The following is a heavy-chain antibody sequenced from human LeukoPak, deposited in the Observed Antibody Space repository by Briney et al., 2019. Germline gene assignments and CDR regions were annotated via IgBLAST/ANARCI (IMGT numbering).Heavy chain of an antibody. CDR3: ARDKYGGNSNAFDI. V-gene: IGHV3-23*01. Sequence: GGSLRLSCAASGFTFNSYAMSWVRQAPEKGLEWVATISGSGGGTYYADSVKGRFTISRDDSKNTLYLQMSSLRAEDTAMYYCARDKYGGNSNAFDIWGQGTMVTVSS. J-gene: IGHJ3*02. D-gene: IGHD4-23*01. CDR1: GFTFNSYA. CDR2: ISGSGGGT.